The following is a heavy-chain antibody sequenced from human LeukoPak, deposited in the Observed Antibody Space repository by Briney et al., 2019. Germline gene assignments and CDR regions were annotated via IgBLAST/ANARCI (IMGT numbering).Heavy chain of an antibody. Sequence: SETLSLTCTVSGGSMKRYYWSWIRQPAGKGLEWIGRIYTSGSTNYNPSLKSRVTMSIDTSKNQFSLKVNSVTAADTAIYYCASQGGPWGQGTLVTVSS. CDR2: IYTSGST. J-gene: IGHJ5*02. D-gene: IGHD2-15*01. V-gene: IGHV4-4*07. CDR3: ASQGGP. CDR1: GGSMKRYY.